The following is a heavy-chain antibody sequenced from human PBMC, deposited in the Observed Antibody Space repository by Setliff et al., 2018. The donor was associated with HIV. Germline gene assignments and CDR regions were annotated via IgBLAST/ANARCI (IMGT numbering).Heavy chain of an antibody. V-gene: IGHV4-59*01. Sequence: SETLSLTCTVSGGYIAGYYWSWIRQPPGKALEWIGNIYYSGVTYYNPSLKSRVTLSVDTSKNQFSLTLTSVTAADTALYYCARRGGSGWYYFDQWGQGTLVTVSS. J-gene: IGHJ4*02. CDR3: ARRGGSGWYYFDQ. D-gene: IGHD6-19*01. CDR2: IYYSGVT. CDR1: GGYIAGYY.